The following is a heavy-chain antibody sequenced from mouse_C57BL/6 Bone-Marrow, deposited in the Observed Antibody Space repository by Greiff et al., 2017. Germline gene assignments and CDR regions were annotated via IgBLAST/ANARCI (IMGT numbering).Heavy chain of an antibody. J-gene: IGHJ4*01. CDR2: IYPRSGNT. V-gene: IGHV1-81*01. CDR3: AGGYHYAMDY. CDR1: GYTFTSYG. D-gene: IGHD2-2*01. Sequence: VQLQQSGAELARPGASVKLSCKASGYTFTSYGISWVKQRTGQGLEWIGAIYPRSGNTYYNEKFKGKATLTADKSSSTAYMELRSLTSEDSAVXFCAGGYHYAMDYWGQGTSVTVSS.